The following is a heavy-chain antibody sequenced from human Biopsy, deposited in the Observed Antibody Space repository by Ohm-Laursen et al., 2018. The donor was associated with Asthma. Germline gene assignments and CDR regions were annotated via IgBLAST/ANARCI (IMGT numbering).Heavy chain of an antibody. D-gene: IGHD2-2*01. CDR3: ARKAGSCISRTCYSLDF. CDR1: GGTFNTYV. Sequence: PVKVSCKSLGGTFNTYVIGWVRQAPGQGLEWMGRINSVFGTTTYPQKFQDRVTITADDSTSTVYMELSSLRSEDTAVYYCARKAGSCISRTCYSLDFWGQGTLVTVSS. CDR2: INSVFGTT. V-gene: IGHV1-69*13. J-gene: IGHJ4*02.